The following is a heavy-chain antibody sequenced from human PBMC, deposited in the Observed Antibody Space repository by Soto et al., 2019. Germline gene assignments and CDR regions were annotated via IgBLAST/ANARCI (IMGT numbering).Heavy chain of an antibody. D-gene: IGHD3-16*01. CDR1: GFTFSSYS. V-gene: IGHV3-21*01. Sequence: GGSLRLSCAASGFTFSSYSMNWVRQAPGKGLEWVSSISSSSSYIYYADSVKGRFTISRDNAKNSLYLQMNSLRAEDTAVYYCGGERERGGGNYYYGMDVWGQGTTVTVSS. CDR3: GGERERGGGNYYYGMDV. J-gene: IGHJ6*02. CDR2: ISSSSSYI.